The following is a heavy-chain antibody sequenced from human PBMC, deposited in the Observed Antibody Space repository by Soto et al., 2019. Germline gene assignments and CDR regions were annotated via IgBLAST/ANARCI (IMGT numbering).Heavy chain of an antibody. Sequence: SETLSLTCTVSGGSINYSYWTWIRQPPGKGLEWIGYISYTGSANYNASLKSRLTISVDTSKNQFSLKLSSVTAADTALYYCSRVNYGDYYYGMDVWGQGTTVTVSS. CDR3: SRVNYGDYYYGMDV. D-gene: IGHD4-17*01. V-gene: IGHV4-59*01. CDR2: ISYTGSA. J-gene: IGHJ6*02. CDR1: GGSINYSY.